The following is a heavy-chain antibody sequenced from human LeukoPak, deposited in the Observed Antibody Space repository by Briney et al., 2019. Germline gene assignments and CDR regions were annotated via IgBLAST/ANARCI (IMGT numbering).Heavy chain of an antibody. CDR1: GFSFSSFA. V-gene: IGHV3-23*01. D-gene: IGHD6-19*01. J-gene: IGHJ4*02. Sequence: GGSLRLSCAASGFSFSSFAMSWVRQAPGKELEWVSAISGSGESTYYEDSVKGRFTISRDNSKNTVDVQMNSLRAEDTAVYYCAKMGLKQWPYNYFDYWGQGTLVTVSS. CDR3: AKMGLKQWPYNYFDY. CDR2: ISGSGEST.